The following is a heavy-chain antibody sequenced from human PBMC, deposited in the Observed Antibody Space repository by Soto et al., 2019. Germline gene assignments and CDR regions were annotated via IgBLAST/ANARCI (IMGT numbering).Heavy chain of an antibody. J-gene: IGHJ5*02. CDR3: ARDGPVGPYCSGGSCYHNWFDP. CDR1: GYTFTGYY. D-gene: IGHD2-15*01. Sequence: ASVKVSCKASGYTFTGYYMHWVRQAPGQGLEWMGWINPNSGGTNYAQKFQGWVTMTRDTSISTAYMELSRLRSDDTAVYYCARDGPVGPYCSGGSCYHNWFDPWGQGTLVTVSS. V-gene: IGHV1-2*04. CDR2: INPNSGGT.